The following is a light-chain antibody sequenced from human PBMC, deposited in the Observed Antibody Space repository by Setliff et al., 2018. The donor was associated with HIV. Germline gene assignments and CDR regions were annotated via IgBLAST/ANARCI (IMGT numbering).Light chain of an antibody. CDR2: EVT. V-gene: IGLV2-23*02. CDR3: CSNTGSNTYV. CDR1: SSDIGSYDL. Sequence: SALTQPASVSGSPGQSITISCTGTSSDIGSYDLVSWFQQHPGKAPKAIIYEVTKRPSGVSNRFSGSKSGNTASLTISGLQAEDEADYYCCSNTGSNTYVFGTGTKVTV. J-gene: IGLJ1*01.